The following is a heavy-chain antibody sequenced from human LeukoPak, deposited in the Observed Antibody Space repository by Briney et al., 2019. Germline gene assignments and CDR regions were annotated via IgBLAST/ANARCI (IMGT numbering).Heavy chain of an antibody. CDR2: INPSGGST. CDR1: GYTFTNYY. J-gene: IGHJ4*02. Sequence: GASVKVSCKASGYTFTNYYMHWVRQAPGQGLEWMGIINPSGGSTSYAQKFQGRVTMTRDTSTSTVYMELSSLRSEDTAVYCCARVINSGSYLLARGSYYFDYWGQGTLVTVSS. V-gene: IGHV1-46*01. CDR3: ARVINSGSYLLARGSYYFDY. D-gene: IGHD1-26*01.